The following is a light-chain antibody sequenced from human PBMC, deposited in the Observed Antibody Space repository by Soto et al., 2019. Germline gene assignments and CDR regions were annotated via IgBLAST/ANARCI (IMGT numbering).Light chain of an antibody. J-gene: IGKJ5*01. Sequence: EIXXTXXPXTLSLSPGERATLSCRASQSVSSYLAWYQQKPGQAPRLLIYDVSNRATGIPARFSGSGSGTDFTLTISSLEPEDFAVYYCQQRSNWPPITFGQGTRLEIK. CDR3: QQRSNWPPIT. CDR2: DVS. V-gene: IGKV3-11*01. CDR1: QSVSSY.